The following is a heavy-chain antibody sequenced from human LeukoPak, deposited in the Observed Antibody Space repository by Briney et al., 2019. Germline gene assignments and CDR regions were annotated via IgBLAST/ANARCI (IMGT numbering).Heavy chain of an antibody. Sequence: GASVKVSCKASGYTFTSYAMNWVRQAPGQGLEWMGWINTNTGNPTYAQGFTGRFVFSLDASVSTAYLQISSLKAEDTAVYYCAKPRSGGNSEYFQHWGQGTLVTVSS. CDR3: AKPRSGGNSEYFQH. CDR2: INTNTGNP. D-gene: IGHD1-14*01. CDR1: GYTFTSYA. J-gene: IGHJ1*01. V-gene: IGHV7-4-1*02.